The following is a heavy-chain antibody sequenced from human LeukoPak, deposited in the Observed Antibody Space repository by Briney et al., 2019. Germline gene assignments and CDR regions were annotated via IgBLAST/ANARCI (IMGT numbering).Heavy chain of an antibody. D-gene: IGHD3-22*01. J-gene: IGHJ5*02. CDR1: GGSISSYY. CDR2: IYYSGST. CDR3: ARDFPGGYNNWFDP. V-gene: IGHV4-59*01. Sequence: SETLSLTCTVSGGSISSYYWSWIRQPPGKGLEWIGYIYYSGSTNYNPSLKSRVTISVDTSKNQFSLKLGSVTAADTAVYYCARDFPGGYNNWFDPWGQGTLVTVSS.